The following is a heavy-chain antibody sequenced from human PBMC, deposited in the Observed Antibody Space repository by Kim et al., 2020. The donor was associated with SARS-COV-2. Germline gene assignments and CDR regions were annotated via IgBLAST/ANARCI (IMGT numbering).Heavy chain of an antibody. Sequence: GGSLRLSCAASGFTFSTYNMNWVRQAPGKGLQWVSYISPTASTIYYADSVKGRFTISRDNAKSSLYLQMNSLRDEDTAVYYCARGGYTHDMWGKGTLVTV. D-gene: IGHD5-18*01. CDR2: ISPTASTI. CDR1: GFTFSTYN. V-gene: IGHV3-48*02. CDR3: ARGGYTHDM. J-gene: IGHJ4*02.